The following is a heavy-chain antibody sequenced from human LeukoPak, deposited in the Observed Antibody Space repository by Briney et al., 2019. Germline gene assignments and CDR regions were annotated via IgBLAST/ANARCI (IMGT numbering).Heavy chain of an antibody. J-gene: IGHJ4*02. CDR1: GGSISSGGYY. CDR2: IYYSGST. D-gene: IGHD5-12*01. V-gene: IGHV4-31*03. CDR3: VGFIVATISGDYFDY. Sequence: MPSETLSLTCTVSGGSISSGGYYWSWIRQHPGKGLEWIGYIYYSGSTYYNPSLKSRVTISVDTSKNQFSLKLSSVTAADTAVYYCVGFIVATISGDYFDYWGQGTLVTVSS.